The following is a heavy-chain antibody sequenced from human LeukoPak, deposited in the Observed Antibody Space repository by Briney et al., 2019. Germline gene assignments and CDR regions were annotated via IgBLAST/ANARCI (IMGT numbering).Heavy chain of an antibody. CDR2: IYHTGST. Sequence: PSETLSLTCTVSVGSVSSGSYYWSWIRQPPGKGLEWIGHIYHTGSTNYNPSLKSRVTISLDTSKNQFSLKLTSVSAADTAVYYCARDVRTINVLTGYYRPYYFDYWGQGTLVTVSS. D-gene: IGHD3-9*01. CDR1: VGSVSSGSYY. J-gene: IGHJ4*02. V-gene: IGHV4-61*01. CDR3: ARDVRTINVLTGYYRPYYFDY.